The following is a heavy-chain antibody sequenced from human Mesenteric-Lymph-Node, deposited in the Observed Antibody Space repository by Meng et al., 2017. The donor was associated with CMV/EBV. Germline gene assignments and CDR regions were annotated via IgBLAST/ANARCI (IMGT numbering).Heavy chain of an antibody. CDR3: ARPHYYGSGSSPWFDP. CDR2: IYYSGST. CDR1: GGSISSNSYY. J-gene: IGHJ5*02. Sequence: QLQLQESVPGLVKPSETLSLTCTVSGGSISSNSYYWGWIRQPPGKGLEWIGSIYYSGSTYYNPSLKSRVTISVDTSKNQFSLKLSSVTAADTAVYYCARPHYYGSGSSPWFDPWGQGTLVTVSS. V-gene: IGHV4-39*01. D-gene: IGHD3-10*01.